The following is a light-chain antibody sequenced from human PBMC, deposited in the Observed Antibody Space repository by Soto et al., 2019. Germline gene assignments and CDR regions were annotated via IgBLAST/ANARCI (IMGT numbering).Light chain of an antibody. V-gene: IGKV3-15*01. CDR2: DAS. J-gene: IGKJ3*01. Sequence: EIVMTQSPATLSVSPGERATLSCRASQSIGSTLAWYQQKPGQAPRLLIYDASTRATGIPVRFSGSGSGTEFTLTINSLQSEDFTVYYCQQYNNWPFALGPGTKVDIK. CDR3: QQYNNWPFA. CDR1: QSIGST.